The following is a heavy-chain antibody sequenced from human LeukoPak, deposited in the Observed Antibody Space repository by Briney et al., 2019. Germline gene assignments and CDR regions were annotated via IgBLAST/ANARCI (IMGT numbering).Heavy chain of an antibody. J-gene: IGHJ4*02. Sequence: GGSLRLSCAASGFTFSSYAMSWVRQAPGKGLEWVSAISGSGGSTYYADSVKGRFIISRDNSKNTLYLQMNSLRAEDTAVYYCAKALPPPDDIVVVVAATFDYWGQGTLVTVSS. D-gene: IGHD2-15*01. CDR3: AKALPPPDDIVVVVAATFDY. CDR1: GFTFSSYA. V-gene: IGHV3-23*01. CDR2: ISGSGGST.